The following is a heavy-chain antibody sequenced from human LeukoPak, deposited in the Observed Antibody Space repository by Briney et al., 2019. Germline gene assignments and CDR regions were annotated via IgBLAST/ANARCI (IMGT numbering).Heavy chain of an antibody. CDR2: IDNGGTVT. Sequence: GGSLRLSCSASGFTFSNYWMHWARQAPGRGLVWVTRIDNGGTVTTYADSVMGRFTISRDNAKNTLYLRMNGLRVEDTAVHYCTIGSYAWSGMDVWGQGTTVTVS. CDR3: TIGSYAWSGMDV. J-gene: IGHJ6*02. V-gene: IGHV3-74*01. CDR1: GFTFSNYW. D-gene: IGHD2-2*01.